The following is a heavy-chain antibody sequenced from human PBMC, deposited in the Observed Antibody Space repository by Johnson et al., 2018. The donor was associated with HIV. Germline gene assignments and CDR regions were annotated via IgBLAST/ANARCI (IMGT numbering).Heavy chain of an antibody. V-gene: IGHV3-20*04. D-gene: IGHD5-18*01. CDR3: PRETNSAMAGDAFDI. J-gene: IGHJ3*02. CDR2: INWNGDSP. Sequence: EVQLVESGGGVVRPGGYLRLSCAASGFTFDDYGMSWVRQAPGKGLEWISGINWNGDSPGYADSVKGRFTISRDNAKNTLYLQMNSLRAEDTAVYYCPRETNSAMAGDAFDIWGQGTMVTVSS. CDR1: GFTFDDYG.